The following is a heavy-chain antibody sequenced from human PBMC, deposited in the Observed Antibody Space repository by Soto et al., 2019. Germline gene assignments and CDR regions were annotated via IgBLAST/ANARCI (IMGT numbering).Heavy chain of an antibody. CDR3: ARSVGPLDY. J-gene: IGHJ4*02. Sequence: PGGSLRLSCAASGFTFSPYSMNWVRQAPGKGLEWVSYITSISSPIHYADSVQGRFTISRDNARNSVHLQMNSLRDEDSAVYYCARSVGPLDYWGQGTLVTVS. D-gene: IGHD3-16*01. CDR1: GFTFSPYS. V-gene: IGHV3-48*02. CDR2: ITSISSPI.